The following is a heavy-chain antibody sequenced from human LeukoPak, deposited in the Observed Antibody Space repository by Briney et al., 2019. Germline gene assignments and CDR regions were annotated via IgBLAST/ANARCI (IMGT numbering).Heavy chain of an antibody. CDR2: IYYSGNT. V-gene: IGHV4-59*01. Sequence: GSLRLSCAASGFTFSNYWMIWVRQAPGKGLEWIGHIYYSGNTNYNPSLKSRVAISIDTSKNQFSLKLNTVTAADTAVYFCAKGFGSGTYYRKGNDVFDIWGQGTTVIVSP. D-gene: IGHD3-10*01. CDR1: GFTFSNYW. CDR3: AKGFGSGTYYRKGNDVFDI. J-gene: IGHJ3*02.